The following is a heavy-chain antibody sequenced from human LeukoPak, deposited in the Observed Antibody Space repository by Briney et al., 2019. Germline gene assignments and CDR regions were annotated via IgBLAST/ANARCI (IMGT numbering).Heavy chain of an antibody. CDR3: ATCSGGSCHSVH. V-gene: IGHV3-23*01. D-gene: IGHD2-15*01. CDR1: GFTFRSYA. Sequence: GGSLRLSCGASGFTFRSYAMSWVRQAPGKGLEWVSAMSGSGGSTYYADSVKGRFTISRDNSKNTVFLQMNSLRADDTAVYYCATCSGGSCHSVHWGQGTLAIVSS. J-gene: IGHJ4*02. CDR2: MSGSGGST.